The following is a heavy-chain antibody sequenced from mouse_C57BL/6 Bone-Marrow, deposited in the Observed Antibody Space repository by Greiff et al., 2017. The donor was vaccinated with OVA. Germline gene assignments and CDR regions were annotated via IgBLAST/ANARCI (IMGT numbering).Heavy chain of an antibody. Sequence: QVQLQQPGAELVKPGASVKLSCKASGYTFTSYWITWVKQRPGQGLEWIGDIYPGSGRTNYNEKFKSKATLTVDTSSITDYMQLSSLTPEDSAVYYCARNGVPAMDYWGQGTSVTVSS. CDR2: IYPGSGRT. CDR1: GYTFTSYW. J-gene: IGHJ4*01. V-gene: IGHV1-55*01. CDR3: ARNGVPAMDY. D-gene: IGHD2-14*01.